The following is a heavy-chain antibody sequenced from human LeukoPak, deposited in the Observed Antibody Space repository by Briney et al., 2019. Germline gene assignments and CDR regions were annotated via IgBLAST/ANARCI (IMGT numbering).Heavy chain of an antibody. D-gene: IGHD6-19*01. CDR2: ISSSGSTI. V-gene: IGHV3-48*04. Sequence: PGGSLRLSCAASGFTFSSYSMNWVRQAPGKGLEWVSYISSSGSTIYYADSVKGRFTISRDNAKNSLYLQMNSLRAEDTAVYYCARALDSSGWYGRVDYWGQGTLVTVSS. J-gene: IGHJ4*02. CDR1: GFTFSSYS. CDR3: ARALDSSGWYGRVDY.